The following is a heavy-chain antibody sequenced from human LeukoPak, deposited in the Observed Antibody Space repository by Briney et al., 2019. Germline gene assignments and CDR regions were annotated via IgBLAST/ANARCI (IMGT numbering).Heavy chain of an antibody. Sequence: SQTLSLTCTVSGGSISSGSYYWSWIRQPAGKGLEWIGRIYSSGSTNYNPSLKSRATISVDTSKNQFSLKLNSVSAADTAVYYCAREAYDFWSGYYDYWGQGTLVTVSS. D-gene: IGHD3-3*01. CDR3: AREAYDFWSGYYDY. CDR1: GGSISSGSYY. V-gene: IGHV4-61*02. CDR2: IYSSGST. J-gene: IGHJ4*02.